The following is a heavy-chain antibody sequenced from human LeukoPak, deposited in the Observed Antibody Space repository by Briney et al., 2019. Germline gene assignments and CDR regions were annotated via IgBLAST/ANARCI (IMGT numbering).Heavy chain of an antibody. CDR2: IYYSGTA. CDR3: AHLGAYTRFDY. CDR1: GDSISSFSYY. V-gene: IGHV4-39*01. Sequence: SETLSLTCSVSGDSISSFSYYWTWIRQPPGKGLEYIGSIYYSGTAYYSPSLRSRVVISADTSKNLFSLRLSSLTAADTAVYYCAHLGAYTRFDYWGHGIPVTVSS. D-gene: IGHD2-2*02. J-gene: IGHJ4*01.